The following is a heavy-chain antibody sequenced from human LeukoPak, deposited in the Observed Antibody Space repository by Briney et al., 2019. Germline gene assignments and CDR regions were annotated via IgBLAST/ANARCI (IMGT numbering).Heavy chain of an antibody. CDR1: GDYVSSYY. Sequence: SETLSLTCTVSGDYVSSYYWSWIRQPPGKGLEWIGYIYTSGSTNYNPSLKRRVSISVDTSKNQISLKLTSVTAADTAEYYCARLLLEGYYYMDVWGKGTTVTVSS. CDR3: ARLLLEGYYYMDV. D-gene: IGHD2-15*01. CDR2: IYTSGST. V-gene: IGHV4-4*09. J-gene: IGHJ6*03.